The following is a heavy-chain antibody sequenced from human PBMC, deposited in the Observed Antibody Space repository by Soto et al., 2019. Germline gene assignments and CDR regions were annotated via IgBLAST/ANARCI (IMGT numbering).Heavy chain of an antibody. Sequence: GGSLRLSCAASGFTFSSYAMSWVRQAPGKGLEWVSAISGSGGSTYYADSVKGRFTISRDNSKNTLYLQMNSLRAEDTAVYYCAKDAIPSSIAARYYYYYMDVWGKGTTVTVSS. J-gene: IGHJ6*03. D-gene: IGHD6-6*01. CDR1: GFTFSSYA. V-gene: IGHV3-23*01. CDR2: ISGSGGST. CDR3: AKDAIPSSIAARYYYYYMDV.